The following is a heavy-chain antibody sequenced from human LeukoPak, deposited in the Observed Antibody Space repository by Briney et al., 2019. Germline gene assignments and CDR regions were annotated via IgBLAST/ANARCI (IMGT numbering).Heavy chain of an antibody. CDR1: GFTFSSYS. CDR2: ISSSKTYI. Sequence: GGSLRLSCAASGFTFSSYSMSWVRQAPGKGLEWVSSISSSKTYIYYADSVKGRFIISRDNVKNSLYLQMNSLRAEDTAVYYCARVTSGITGGTYYYYYMDVWGKGTTVTVSS. J-gene: IGHJ6*03. D-gene: IGHD6-13*01. V-gene: IGHV3-21*01. CDR3: ARVTSGITGGTYYYYYMDV.